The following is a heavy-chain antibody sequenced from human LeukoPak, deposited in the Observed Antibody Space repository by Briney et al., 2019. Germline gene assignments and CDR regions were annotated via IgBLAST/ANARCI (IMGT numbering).Heavy chain of an antibody. D-gene: IGHD6-13*01. CDR2: INHSGST. J-gene: IGHJ4*02. Sequence: PSETLSLTCAVYGGSFSGYYWSWIRQPPGKGLEWIGEINHSGSTNYNPSLKSRVTISVDTSKNQFSLKLSSVTAADTAVYYCARGDIAATGTPFDNWGQGTLVTVSS. CDR1: GGSFSGYY. CDR3: ARGDIAATGTPFDN. V-gene: IGHV4-34*01.